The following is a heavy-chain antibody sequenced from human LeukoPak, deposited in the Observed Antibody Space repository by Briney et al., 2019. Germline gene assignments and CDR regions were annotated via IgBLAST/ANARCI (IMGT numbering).Heavy chain of an antibody. Sequence: GRSLRLSCAASGFTFDDYAMHWVRQAPGKGLEWVSGISWNRGSIGYADSVKGRFTISRDNAKNSLYLQMNSLRAEDTALYYCAKDMRYSSSPIFDYWGQGTLVTVSS. CDR1: GFTFDDYA. CDR3: AKDMRYSSSPIFDY. D-gene: IGHD6-13*01. V-gene: IGHV3-9*01. J-gene: IGHJ4*02. CDR2: ISWNRGSI.